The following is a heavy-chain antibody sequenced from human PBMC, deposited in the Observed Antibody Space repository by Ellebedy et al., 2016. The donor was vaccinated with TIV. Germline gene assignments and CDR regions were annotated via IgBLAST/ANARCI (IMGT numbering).Heavy chain of an antibody. V-gene: IGHV3-30*04. CDR2: ISNDGSRT. Sequence: GESLKISCEASGFTFRNNALHWVRQAPGKGLEWVTFISNDGSRTYYRDSVKGRFTISRDNSKNTVYLQMNSLRPDDTAVYYCARGGDCGGSCYIIDHWGQGTLVTVSS. D-gene: IGHD2-15*01. CDR3: ARGGDCGGSCYIIDH. J-gene: IGHJ4*02. CDR1: GFTFRNNA.